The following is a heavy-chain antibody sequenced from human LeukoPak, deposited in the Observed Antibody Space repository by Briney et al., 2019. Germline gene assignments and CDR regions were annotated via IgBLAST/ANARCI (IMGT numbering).Heavy chain of an antibody. CDR3: ARVAARYVGMDV. Sequence: PETLSLTCTVSAGSINNYYWSWIRQPPGKGLEWIGYIYYSGSTNYNPSLKSRVTISVDTSKKQVSLNLSSVTAADTAVYYCARVAARYVGMDVWGQGTTVTVSS. CDR2: IYYSGST. D-gene: IGHD6-6*01. CDR1: AGSINNYY. V-gene: IGHV4-59*01. J-gene: IGHJ6*02.